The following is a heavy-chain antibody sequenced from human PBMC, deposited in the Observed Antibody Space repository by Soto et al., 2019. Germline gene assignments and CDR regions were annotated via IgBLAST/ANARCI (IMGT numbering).Heavy chain of an antibody. D-gene: IGHD7-27*01. J-gene: IGHJ4*02. CDR2: LIALFGTT. CDR3: ARGPNWGYRFDS. V-gene: IGHV1-69*06. CDR1: GGTFSGHA. Sequence: QVQLVQSGAEVKKPGSSVKVSCEASGGTFSGHAISWVRQAPGQGPEWMGGLIALFGTTQHAQNFQGRLTITADKSTSTAYMALTSLRFDVTAIYYCARGPNWGYRFDSWGQGTLVTVSS.